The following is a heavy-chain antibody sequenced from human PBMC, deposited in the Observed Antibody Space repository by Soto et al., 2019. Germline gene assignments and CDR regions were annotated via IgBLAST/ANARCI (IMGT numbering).Heavy chain of an antibody. CDR1: GFTFSSYG. J-gene: IGHJ6*02. Sequence: QVQLVESGGGVVQPGRSLRLSCAASGFTFSSYGMHWVRQAPGKGLEWVAVISYDGSNKYYADSVKGRFTISRDNSKNTLYLQMNSLRAEDTAVYYCAKVRRDYDFWSGYYGEHYGMDGWGQGTTVTVSS. D-gene: IGHD3-3*01. CDR3: AKVRRDYDFWSGYYGEHYGMDG. CDR2: ISYDGSNK. V-gene: IGHV3-30*18.